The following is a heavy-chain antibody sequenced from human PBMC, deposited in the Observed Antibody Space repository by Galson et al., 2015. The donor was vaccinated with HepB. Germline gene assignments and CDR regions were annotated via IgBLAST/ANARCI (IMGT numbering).Heavy chain of an antibody. CDR3: ARHRITMIRGGLDP. Sequence: ETLSLTCGVFNGSVSSSTYYWAWIRQPPGKGLEWIGSIYYTGGTFYNPSLRSRVTISVDTSKNQFSLNLSSVTASDTAIYYCARHRITMIRGGLDPWGQGILVTVSS. V-gene: IGHV4-39*01. J-gene: IGHJ5*02. CDR1: NGSVSSSTYY. CDR2: IYYTGGT. D-gene: IGHD3-10*01.